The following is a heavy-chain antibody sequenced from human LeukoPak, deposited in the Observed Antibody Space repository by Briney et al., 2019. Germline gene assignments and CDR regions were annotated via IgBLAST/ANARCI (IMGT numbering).Heavy chain of an antibody. CDR3: ARDAKNGYVWGSYL. CDR1: GGSDSSGGYY. Sequence: SETLSLTCTVSGGSDSSGGYYWSWIRQPPGKGLEWIGYIYYSGSTKYNPSLKSRVTISVDTSKNQFSLKLSSVTAADTAVYYCARDAKNGYVWGSYLWGQGTLVTVSS. J-gene: IGHJ4*02. CDR2: IYYSGST. V-gene: IGHV4-61*08. D-gene: IGHD3-16*02.